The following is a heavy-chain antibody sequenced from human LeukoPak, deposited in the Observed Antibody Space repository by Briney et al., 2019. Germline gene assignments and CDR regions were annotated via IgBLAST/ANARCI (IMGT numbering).Heavy chain of an antibody. Sequence: SETLSLTCTVSGGSISSYYWSWIRQPPGKGLEWIGYIYYSGSTNYNPSLKSRVTISVDTSKNQFSLKLSSVTAADTAVYYCARAPPYRGYYDYWGQGTLVTVSS. V-gene: IGHV4-59*08. J-gene: IGHJ4*02. CDR2: IYYSGST. D-gene: IGHD2-2*01. CDR1: GGSISSYY. CDR3: ARAPPYRGYYDY.